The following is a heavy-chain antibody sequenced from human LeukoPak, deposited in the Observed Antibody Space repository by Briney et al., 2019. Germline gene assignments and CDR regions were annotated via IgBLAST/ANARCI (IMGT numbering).Heavy chain of an antibody. CDR2: INSDGSWT. J-gene: IGHJ3*02. D-gene: IGHD2-2*03. CDR3: ARVDDLDAFDI. V-gene: IGHV3-74*01. CDR1: GNYW. Sequence: PGGSLRLSCAASGNYWMHWVRQAPGKGLVWVSHINSDGSWTSYADSVKGRFTISRDNSKNTLYLQINSLRAEDTAVYYCARVDDLDAFDIWGQGTMVTVSS.